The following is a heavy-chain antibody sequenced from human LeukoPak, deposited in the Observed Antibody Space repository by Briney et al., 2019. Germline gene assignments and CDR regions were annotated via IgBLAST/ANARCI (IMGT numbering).Heavy chain of an antibody. V-gene: IGHV4-34*01. CDR1: GGSFSGYY. J-gene: IGHJ5*02. Sequence: SETLSLTCAVYGGSFSGYYWSWIRQPPGKGLEWIGEINHSGSTNYNPSLKSRVTISVDTSKNQFSLKLSSVTAADTAVYYCGRGPARTGNGDWFDPWGQGTLVTVSS. CDR3: GRGPARTGNGDWFDP. CDR2: INHSGST. D-gene: IGHD4-23*01.